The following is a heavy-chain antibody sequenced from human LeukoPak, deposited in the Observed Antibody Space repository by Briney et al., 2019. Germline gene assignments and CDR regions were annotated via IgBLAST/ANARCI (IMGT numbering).Heavy chain of an antibody. CDR2: IYCSGST. CDR3: ARHVYSYGYVHFDY. CDR1: GGSISRSSYY. D-gene: IGHD5-18*01. V-gene: IGHV4-39*01. J-gene: IGHJ4*02. Sequence: SENLSLTCTFSGGSISRSSYYWRWIRQPPGKGLEWIGSIYCSGSTYYNPSLKRRVTISVDTSKNQFSLNLSSVTTADTSVYYGARHVYSYGYVHFDYWGQGTLVTVSS.